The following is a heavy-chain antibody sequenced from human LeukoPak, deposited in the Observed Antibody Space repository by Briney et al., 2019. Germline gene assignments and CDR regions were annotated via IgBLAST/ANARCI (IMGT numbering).Heavy chain of an antibody. CDR2: IKQDGSEK. D-gene: IGHD3-16*01. V-gene: IGHV3-7*01. CDR1: GFTFSSYW. J-gene: IGHJ4*02. CDR3: ARDKGDDYVWGSHYYFDY. Sequence: GGSLRLSCAASGFTFSSYWMSWVRQAPGKGLEWVANIKQDGSEKYYVDSVKGRFTISRDNAKNSLYLQMNSLRAEDTAVYYCARDKGDDYVWGSHYYFDYWGQGTLVTVSS.